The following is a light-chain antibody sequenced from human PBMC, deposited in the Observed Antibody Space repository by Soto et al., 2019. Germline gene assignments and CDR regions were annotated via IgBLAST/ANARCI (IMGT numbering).Light chain of an antibody. CDR2: DVS. J-gene: IGLJ1*01. V-gene: IGLV2-14*01. CDR1: SSDVGGYNY. Sequence: QSALTQPASVSGSPGQSITISCTGTSSDVGGYNYVSWYQQHPGKAPKLMIYDVSNRPSGVSNRFSGSKSGNTASLTISGLQAEDEDDYYCSSYTSSSTSLYVFGTGTKVTVL. CDR3: SSYTSSSTSLYV.